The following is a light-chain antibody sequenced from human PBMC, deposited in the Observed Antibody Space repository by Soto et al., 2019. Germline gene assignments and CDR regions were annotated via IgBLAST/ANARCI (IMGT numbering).Light chain of an antibody. Sequence: QSALTQPASVSGSPGQSITISCTGTSSDIGGHNYVSWYQQHPGKAPKVMIYDVNNPPSGISHRFSGSKSGNTASLIISGLQTEDEADYYCSSYTNTSTPVVFGGGTKLTVL. CDR2: DVN. V-gene: IGLV2-14*03. CDR3: SSYTNTSTPVV. CDR1: SSDIGGHNY. J-gene: IGLJ2*01.